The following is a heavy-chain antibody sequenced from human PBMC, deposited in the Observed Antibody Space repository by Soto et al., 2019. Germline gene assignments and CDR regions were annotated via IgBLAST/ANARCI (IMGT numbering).Heavy chain of an antibody. CDR3: SRAISSTWAKTWVDA. CDR1: GDTCSYYN. J-gene: IGHJ5*02. V-gene: IGHV3-21*04. Sequence: GLLRLSCGAAGDTCSYYNRNWVRQAPVKGLEWVSAITTGGEYRFYADSVKGRFTISRDNAKNSVYLEMSSLRSDDTAIYYCSRAISSTWAKTWVDAWGQRTLVTVSS. CDR2: ITTGGEYR. D-gene: IGHD6-19*01.